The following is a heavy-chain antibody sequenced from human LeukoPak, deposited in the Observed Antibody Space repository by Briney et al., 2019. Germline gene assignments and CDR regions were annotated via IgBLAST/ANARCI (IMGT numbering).Heavy chain of an antibody. Sequence: GGSLRLSCAASGVTFRSDTLNWVRQAPGKGLEWVANIKQDGSEKYYVDSVKGRFTISRDNAKNSLYLQMNSLRAEDTAVYYCARDRSPWELLLFDYWGQGTLVTVSS. J-gene: IGHJ4*02. D-gene: IGHD1-26*01. CDR1: GVTFRSDT. CDR3: ARDRSPWELLLFDY. V-gene: IGHV3-7*01. CDR2: IKQDGSEK.